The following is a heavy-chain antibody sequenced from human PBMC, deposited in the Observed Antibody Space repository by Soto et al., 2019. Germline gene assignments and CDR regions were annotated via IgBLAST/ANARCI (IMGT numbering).Heavy chain of an antibody. CDR1: GYSFTSYW. Sequence: GESLKIFCKGSGYSFTSYWIGWVRQMPGKGLEWMGIIYPGDSDTRYSPSFQGQVTISADKSISTAYLQWSSLKASDTAMYYCARFVRYFDWLTYYYYGMDVWGQGTTVTVSS. J-gene: IGHJ6*02. D-gene: IGHD3-9*01. CDR2: IYPGDSDT. V-gene: IGHV5-51*01. CDR3: ARFVRYFDWLTYYYYGMDV.